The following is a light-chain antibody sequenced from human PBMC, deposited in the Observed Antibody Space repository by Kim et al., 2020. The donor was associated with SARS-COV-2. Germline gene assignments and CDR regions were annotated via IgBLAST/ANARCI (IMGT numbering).Light chain of an antibody. CDR3: NSRDSSGNHLV. J-gene: IGLJ2*01. Sequence: ALGQRGRITCQGDSLRSYYASWYQQKPGQAPVLVIYGKNNRPSGIPDRFSGSSSGNTASLTITGAQAEDEADYYCNSRDSSGNHLVFGGGTKVTVL. V-gene: IGLV3-19*01. CDR1: SLRSYY. CDR2: GKN.